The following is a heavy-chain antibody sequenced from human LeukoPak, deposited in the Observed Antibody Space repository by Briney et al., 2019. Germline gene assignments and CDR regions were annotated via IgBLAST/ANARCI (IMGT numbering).Heavy chain of an antibody. J-gene: IGHJ4*02. CDR3: AKDHRDCRGISCLLHQD. D-gene: IGHD2-15*01. Sequence: PGGSLILSCAASGFTFNNYAMSWVRQAPGKGLEWLSAITSGGASTWNADSVEGRFTISRDNSKNTLYLQMNRLRAEDTATYYCAKDHRDCRGISCLLHQDWGQGTLVTVSS. V-gene: IGHV3-23*01. CDR1: GFTFNNYA. CDR2: ITSGGAST.